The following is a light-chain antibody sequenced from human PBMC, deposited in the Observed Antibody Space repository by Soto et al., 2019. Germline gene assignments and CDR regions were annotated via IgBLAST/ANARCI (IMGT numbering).Light chain of an antibody. CDR3: QQHGISPHT. Sequence: QCEGTLKWSEGERGRISCKASQSVSSNYLAWYQQKPGQAPRLLIYGASSRATGIPDRFSGSGSGTDLTVTIIRLEPEDFAVYYCQQHGISPHTLGEGTKVDIK. V-gene: IGKV3-20*01. CDR2: GAS. J-gene: IGKJ4*01. CDR1: QSVSSNY.